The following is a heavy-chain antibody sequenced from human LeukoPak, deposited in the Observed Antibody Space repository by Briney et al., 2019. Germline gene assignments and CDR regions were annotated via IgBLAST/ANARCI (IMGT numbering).Heavy chain of an antibody. D-gene: IGHD5-24*01. CDR3: ARDHGRDAFDI. CDR2: ISSSSSYI. J-gene: IGHJ3*02. V-gene: IGHV3-21*01. Sequence: GGSLRLSCAASGFTFSSYSMNWVRQAPGKGLEWVSSISSSSSYIYYADSVKGRFTISRDNAKNSLYLRMNSLRAEDTAVYYCARDHGRDAFDIWGQGTMVTVSS. CDR1: GFTFSSYS.